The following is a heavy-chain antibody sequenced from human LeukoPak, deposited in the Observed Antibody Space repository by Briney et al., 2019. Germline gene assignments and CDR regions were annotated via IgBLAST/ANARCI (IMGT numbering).Heavy chain of an antibody. CDR1: GGSISSSSYY. V-gene: IGHV4-39*01. CDR2: IYYSGST. CDR3: ARTSSCNLGGFHGCFDY. Sequence: WETLSLTCTVSGGSISSSSYYWGWIRQPPGKGLEWIGSIYYSGSTYYNPSLKSRVTISVDTSKNQFSLKLSSVTAADTAVYYCARTSSCNLGGFHGCFDYWGQGTLVTVSS. J-gene: IGHJ4*02. D-gene: IGHD6-13*01.